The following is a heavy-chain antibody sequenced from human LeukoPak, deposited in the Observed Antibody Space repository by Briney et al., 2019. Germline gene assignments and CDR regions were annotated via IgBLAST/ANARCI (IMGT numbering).Heavy chain of an antibody. CDR2: INHSGST. CDR1: GGSISSYY. V-gene: IGHV4-34*01. CDR3: AREAGGMAVARRAYYGMDV. Sequence: SETLSLTCNVSGGSISSYYWSWIRQPPGKGLEWIGEINHSGSTNYNPSLKSRVTISVDTSKNQFSLKLSSVTAADTAVYYCAREAGGMAVARRAYYGMDVWGQGTTVTVSS. J-gene: IGHJ6*02. D-gene: IGHD6-19*01.